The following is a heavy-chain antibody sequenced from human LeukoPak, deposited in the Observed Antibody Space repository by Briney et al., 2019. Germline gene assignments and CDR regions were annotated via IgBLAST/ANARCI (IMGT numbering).Heavy chain of an antibody. Sequence: PSETLSLTCAVYGGSFSGYYWSWIRQPPGKGLEWIGEINHSGSTNYNPSLKSRVTISVDTSKNQSSLKLSSVTAADTAVYYCARGRLYYDFWSGYGDPFDYWGQGTLVTVSS. CDR2: INHSGST. CDR3: ARGRLYYDFWSGYGDPFDY. V-gene: IGHV4-34*01. J-gene: IGHJ4*02. D-gene: IGHD3-3*01. CDR1: GGSFSGYY.